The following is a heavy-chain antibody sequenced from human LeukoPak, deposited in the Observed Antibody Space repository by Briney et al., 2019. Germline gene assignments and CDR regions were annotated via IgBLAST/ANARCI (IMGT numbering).Heavy chain of an antibody. D-gene: IGHD1-20*01. CDR3: AKGSGNNWYLFDN. J-gene: IGHJ4*02. V-gene: IGHV3-23*01. CDR1: GFTFSSYA. CDR2: ISNTGANT. Sequence: SGGSLGLSCVASGFTFSSYAMSWVRLAPGKGLEGVSGISNTGANTFYADSVKGRFTISRDNSKNTLYLQMNSLRAEDTAEYTCAKGSGNNWYLFDNWGQGTLVTVSS.